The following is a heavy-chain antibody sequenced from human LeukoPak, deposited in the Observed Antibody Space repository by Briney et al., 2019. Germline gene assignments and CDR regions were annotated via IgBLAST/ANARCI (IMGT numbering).Heavy chain of an antibody. V-gene: IGHV1-18*01. Sequence: ASVKVSCKASGYTFTSYGISWVRQAPGQGLEWMGWISAYNGNTNYAQKFQDRVTMTTDTSTNTAYVELRSLRSGDTAMYYCARDFPPATVTTKRYFDYWGQGTLVTVSS. D-gene: IGHD4-11*01. CDR3: ARDFPPATVTTKRYFDY. J-gene: IGHJ4*02. CDR1: GYTFTSYG. CDR2: ISAYNGNT.